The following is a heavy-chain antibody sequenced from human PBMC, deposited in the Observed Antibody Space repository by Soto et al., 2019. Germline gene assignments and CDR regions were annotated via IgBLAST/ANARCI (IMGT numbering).Heavy chain of an antibody. J-gene: IGHJ4*02. CDR3: ARVDYDILTGYYATYFDY. CDR1: GYSFTSYG. CDR2: ISAYNGNT. V-gene: IGHV1-18*04. D-gene: IGHD3-9*01. Sequence: ASVKVSCKASGYSFTSYGINWVRQAPGQGLEWMGWISAYNGNTNYAQNLQGRVTMTTDTSTSTAYMELRSLRSDDTAVYYRARVDYDILTGYYATYFDYGGQGTLVKVSS.